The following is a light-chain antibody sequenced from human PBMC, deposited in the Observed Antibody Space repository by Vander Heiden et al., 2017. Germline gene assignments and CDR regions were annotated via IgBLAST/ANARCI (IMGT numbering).Light chain of an antibody. J-gene: IGLJ1*01. V-gene: IGLV3-19*01. CDR3: NSRDSSGNHYV. CDR2: GKN. Sequence: SSELTQDPAVSVALGPTVRITCQGDSLRSYYASWYQQKPGQAPVLVIYGKNNRPSGIPDRFSGSSSGNTASLTITGAQGEDEADYYCNSRDSSGNHYVFGTGTKVTVL. CDR1: SLRSYY.